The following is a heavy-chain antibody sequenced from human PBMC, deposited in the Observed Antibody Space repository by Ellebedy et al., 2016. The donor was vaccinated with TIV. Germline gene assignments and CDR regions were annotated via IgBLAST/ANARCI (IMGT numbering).Heavy chain of an antibody. CDR2: IKHDGSET. CDR1: GFTFSNYW. Sequence: PGGSLRLSCAASGFTFSNYWMSWVRQAPGKGLEWVANIKHDGSETYYVDSVKGRFTISRDNAKNPLYLQMNSLRAEDTAVYYCARRVAGKASFDYWGQGTLVTVSS. CDR3: ARRVAGKASFDY. D-gene: IGHD3-3*01. V-gene: IGHV3-7*01. J-gene: IGHJ4*02.